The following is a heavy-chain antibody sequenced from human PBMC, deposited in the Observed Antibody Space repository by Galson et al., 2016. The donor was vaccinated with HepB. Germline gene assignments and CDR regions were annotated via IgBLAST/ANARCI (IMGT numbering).Heavy chain of an antibody. CDR1: GFAFNTYG. CDR3: AKDRSSEMVGATDY. J-gene: IGHJ4*02. D-gene: IGHD1-26*01. V-gene: IGHV3-30*18. CDR2: ISYAATNK. Sequence: SLRLSCAASGFAFNTYGMHWLRQAPGKGLEWVSAISYAATNKYYVDSVKGRFTISRDNSRSTVFLQMNSLRAEDTAIYYCAKDRSSEMVGATDYWGQGTLVIVSS.